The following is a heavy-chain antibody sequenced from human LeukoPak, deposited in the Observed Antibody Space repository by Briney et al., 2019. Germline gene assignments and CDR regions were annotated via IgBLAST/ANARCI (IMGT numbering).Heavy chain of an antibody. CDR3: ARGITMIDY. D-gene: IGHD3-22*01. J-gene: IGHJ4*02. CDR1: GSTFSSYS. Sequence: GGSLRLSCAASGSTFSSYSMNWVRQAPGKGLEWVSYISSISSTIYYADSVKGRFTISRDNAKNSLYLQMNSLRAEDTAVYYCARGITMIDYWGQGTLVTVSS. V-gene: IGHV3-48*01. CDR2: ISSISSTI.